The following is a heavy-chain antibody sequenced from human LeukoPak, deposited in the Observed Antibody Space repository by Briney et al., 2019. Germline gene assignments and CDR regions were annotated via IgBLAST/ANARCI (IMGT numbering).Heavy chain of an antibody. V-gene: IGHV6-1*01. Sequence: SQTLSLTRAISGDSFSGNSTAYNWIRQSPSRGLEWLGRTYYRSKWYNDYAVSVKSRITFNPDTSKNQLSLHLNSVTPEDTAVYYCARGGQGDGYSADEAFDLWGQGTMVTVSS. D-gene: IGHD5-24*01. CDR2: TYYRSKWYN. J-gene: IGHJ3*01. CDR3: ARGGQGDGYSADEAFDL. CDR1: GDSFSGNSTA.